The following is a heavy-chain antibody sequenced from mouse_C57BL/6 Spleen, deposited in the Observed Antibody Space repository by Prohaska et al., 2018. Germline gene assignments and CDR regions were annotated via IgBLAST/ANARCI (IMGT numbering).Heavy chain of an antibody. CDR1: GFTFSSYT. V-gene: IGHV5-9*01. D-gene: IGHD2-14*01. CDR3: AREARYDGAWFAY. J-gene: IGHJ3*01. CDR2: ISGGGGNT. Sequence: GGSLKLSCAASGFTFSSYTMSWVRQTPEKRLEWVATISGGGGNTYYPDSVKGRFTISRDNAKNTLYLQMSSLRSEDTALYYCAREARYDGAWFAYWGQETLVTVSA.